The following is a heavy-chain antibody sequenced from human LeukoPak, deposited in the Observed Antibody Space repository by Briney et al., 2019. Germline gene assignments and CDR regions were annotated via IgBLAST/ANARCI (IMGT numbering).Heavy chain of an antibody. CDR1: GGSISSYY. J-gene: IGHJ4*02. V-gene: IGHV4-59*12. Sequence: SETLSLTCTVSGGSISSYYWSWIRQPPGKGLEWIGYIYYSGSTYYNPSLKSRVTISVDTSKNQFSLKLSSVTAADTAVYCCAREAYYDSSGWRLDYWGQGTLVTVSS. D-gene: IGHD3-22*01. CDR3: AREAYYDSSGWRLDY. CDR2: IYYSGST.